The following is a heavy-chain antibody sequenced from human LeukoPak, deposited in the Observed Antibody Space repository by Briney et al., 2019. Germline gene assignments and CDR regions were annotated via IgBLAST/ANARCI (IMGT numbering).Heavy chain of an antibody. V-gene: IGHV3-66*02. CDR1: GFTVINNY. J-gene: IGHJ4*02. D-gene: IGHD1-14*01. Sequence: GGSLRLSCAASGFTVINNYMYWVRQAPGKGLEWVSMLYSGGATYYIDSVKGRFTISRDNFKNTLNLQMNNLRPEDTAVYYCARGNPSSRHWGQGTLVTVSS. CDR2: LYSGGAT. CDR3: ARGNPSSRH.